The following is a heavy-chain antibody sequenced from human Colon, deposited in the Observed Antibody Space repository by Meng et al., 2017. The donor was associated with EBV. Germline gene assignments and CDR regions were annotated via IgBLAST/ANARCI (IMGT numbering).Heavy chain of an antibody. CDR3: VRSSGWVKTGFDP. CDR2: IGHSGFT. D-gene: IGHD6-19*01. V-gene: IGHV4-39*01. Sequence: QPQLQEPGPGLVKPAEALSLTCSVSGGSISTSGYYWGWIRQPPGKGLEWIGSIGHSGFTYYTPSLKSRVTVSIDTSRNQFSLWLTSVTAADTAVYYCVRSSGWVKTGFDPWGQGTLVTVSS. CDR1: GGSISTSGYY. J-gene: IGHJ5*02.